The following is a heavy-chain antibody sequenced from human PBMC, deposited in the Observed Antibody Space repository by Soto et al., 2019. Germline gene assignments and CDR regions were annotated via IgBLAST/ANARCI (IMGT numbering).Heavy chain of an antibody. D-gene: IGHD3-3*01. J-gene: IGHJ6*02. V-gene: IGHV4-31*03. CDR2: IYYSGST. CDR1: GGSIGSGGYY. Sequence: SETLSLTCTVSGGSIGSGGYYWSWIRQHPGKGLEWIGYIYYSGSTYYNPSLKSRVTISVDTSKNQFSLKLSSVTAADTAVYYCAREGYDGTGPYYYYGMDVWGQGTTVTVSS. CDR3: AREGYDGTGPYYYYGMDV.